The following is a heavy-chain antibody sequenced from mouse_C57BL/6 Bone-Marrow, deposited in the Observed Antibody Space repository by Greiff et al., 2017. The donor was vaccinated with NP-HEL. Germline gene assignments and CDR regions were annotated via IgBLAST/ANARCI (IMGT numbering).Heavy chain of an antibody. Sequence: QVQLQQSGAELVMPGASVKLSCKASGYTFTSYWMHWVKQRPGQGLEWIGEIDPSDSYTNYNQKFKGKSTLTVDKSSSTAYMQLSSLTSEDSAVYYCARGYYGYDEGAWFAYWGQGTLVTVSA. J-gene: IGHJ3*01. CDR2: IDPSDSYT. CDR3: ARGYYGYDEGAWFAY. CDR1: GYTFTSYW. V-gene: IGHV1-69*01. D-gene: IGHD2-2*01.